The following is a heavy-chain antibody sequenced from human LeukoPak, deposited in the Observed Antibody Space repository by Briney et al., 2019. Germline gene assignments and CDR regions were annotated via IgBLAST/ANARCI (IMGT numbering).Heavy chain of an antibody. CDR3: ARGWGIVANDRPFDY. Sequence: GGTLRLSCAASGFTFSSYGMSWVRQAPGKGLEWVSAISGSGGSTYYADSVKGRFTISRDNSKNTLYLQMNSLRAEDTAVYYCARGWGIVANDRPFDYWGQGTLVTVSS. CDR2: ISGSGGST. J-gene: IGHJ4*02. V-gene: IGHV3-23*01. D-gene: IGHD1-1*01. CDR1: GFTFSSYG.